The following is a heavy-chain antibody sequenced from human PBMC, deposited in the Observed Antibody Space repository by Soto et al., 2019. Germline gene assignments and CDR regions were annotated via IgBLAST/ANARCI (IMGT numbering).Heavy chain of an antibody. V-gene: IGHV4-31*03. J-gene: IGHJ5*02. CDR2: IYYSGST. Sequence: SETLSLTCTVSGGSISSGGYYWSWIRQHPGKGLEWIGYIYYSGSTYYNPSLKSRVTISVDATKNQFSLKLSSVSAADTAVYYCARPPSRTPYCSSTSCYSWFDPWGQGTLVTVSS. CDR1: GGSISSGGYY. D-gene: IGHD2-2*01. CDR3: ARPPSRTPYCSSTSCYSWFDP.